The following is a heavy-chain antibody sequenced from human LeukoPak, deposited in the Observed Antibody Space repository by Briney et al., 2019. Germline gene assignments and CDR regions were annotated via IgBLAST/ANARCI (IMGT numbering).Heavy chain of an antibody. CDR3: ARHPFRIQLWFDY. CDR1: GGSFSGYY. D-gene: IGHD5-18*01. J-gene: IGHJ4*02. Sequence: PSETLSLTCAVYGGSFSGYYWSWIRQPPGKGLEWIGEINHSGSTNYNPSLKSRVTISVDTSKNQFSLKLSSVTAADTAVYYCARHPFRIQLWFDYWGQGTLVTVSS. V-gene: IGHV4-34*01. CDR2: INHSGST.